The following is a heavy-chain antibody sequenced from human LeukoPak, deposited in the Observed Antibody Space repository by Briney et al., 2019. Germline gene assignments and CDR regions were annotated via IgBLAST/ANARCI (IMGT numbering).Heavy chain of an antibody. Sequence: MPSETLSLTCTVSGGSISSYYWSWIRQPPGKGLEWIGHIYFSGSTNYNPSLKGRVTISVDTSKNQFSLKLSPVTAADTAVYLCARGSSSWPYYFDYWGQGTLVTVSS. CDR1: GGSISSYY. CDR2: IYFSGST. D-gene: IGHD6-13*01. J-gene: IGHJ4*02. CDR3: ARGSSSWPYYFDY. V-gene: IGHV4-59*01.